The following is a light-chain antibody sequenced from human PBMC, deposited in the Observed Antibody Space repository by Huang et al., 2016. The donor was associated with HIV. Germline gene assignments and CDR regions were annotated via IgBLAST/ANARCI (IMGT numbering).Light chain of an antibody. Sequence: EIVMTQSPATLSVSPGERATLSCRASQSVSSKLAWYKQKPGQAPRLLVYVASTRATGIPARFSGSGSGTEFTLTISSLQSEDFAVYYCQQYNNWPLTFGQGTKVEIK. CDR3: QQYNNWPLT. J-gene: IGKJ1*01. V-gene: IGKV3-15*01. CDR1: QSVSSK. CDR2: VAS.